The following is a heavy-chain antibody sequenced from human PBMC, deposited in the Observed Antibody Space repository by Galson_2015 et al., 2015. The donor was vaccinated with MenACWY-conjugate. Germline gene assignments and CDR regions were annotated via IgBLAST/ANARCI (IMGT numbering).Heavy chain of an antibody. CDR3: SRSPKVVVPAAFFDS. Sequence: SVKVSCKASGYTFTTYSIHWVRQAPGQRLEWMGWINAGNGNTKYSQNFQGRVTITRDTSATTAYMELSSLRSEDTVVYYCSRSPKVVVPAAFFDSWGQGTLVTVSS. CDR2: INAGNGNT. V-gene: IGHV1-3*01. CDR1: GYTFTTYS. J-gene: IGHJ4*02. D-gene: IGHD2-2*01.